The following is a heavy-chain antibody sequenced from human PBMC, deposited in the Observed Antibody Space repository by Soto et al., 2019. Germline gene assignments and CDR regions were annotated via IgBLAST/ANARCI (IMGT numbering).Heavy chain of an antibody. CDR2: IIPIFGTA. CDR1: GGTFSSYA. V-gene: IGHV1-69*13. CDR3: ATYMVRGVIPKNTYFDY. J-gene: IGHJ4*02. Sequence: ASVKVSCKASGGTFSSYAISWVRQAPGQGLEWMGGIIPIFGTANYAQKFQGRVTITADESTSTAYMELSSLRSEDTAVYYCATYMVRGVIPKNTYFDYWGQGTLVTVSS. D-gene: IGHD3-10*01.